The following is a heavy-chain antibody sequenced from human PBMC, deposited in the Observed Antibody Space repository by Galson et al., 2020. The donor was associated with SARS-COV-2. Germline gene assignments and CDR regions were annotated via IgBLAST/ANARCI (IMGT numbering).Heavy chain of an antibody. CDR3: AGTGGGSYYYFYMDV. D-gene: IGHD3-16*01. V-gene: IGHV4-39*01. CDR1: GASITTTNYH. J-gene: IGHJ6*03. Sequence: SETLSLTCTVSGASITTTNYHWGWIRQPPGEGLEWIGTIFYSGSPYYNPSLKSRVTLSADTSRNQFSLRLSSVTAADTAVYYCAGTGGGSYYYFYMDVWGKGTTVTVSS. CDR2: IFYSGSP.